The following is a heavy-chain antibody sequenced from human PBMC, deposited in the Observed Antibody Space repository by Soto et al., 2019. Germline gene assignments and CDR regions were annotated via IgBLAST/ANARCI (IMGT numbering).Heavy chain of an antibody. Sequence: QVQLVESGGGLVKPGGSLRLSCAASGFTFSDYYMSWIRQAPGKGLEWVSYISSSGSTIYYADSVKGRFTISRDNAKNSLYLQMTSLRAEDTAVYYCARSKTVGSLWFGGGWFDPWGQGTLVTVSS. D-gene: IGHD3-10*01. CDR1: GFTFSDYY. J-gene: IGHJ5*02. CDR2: ISSSGSTI. CDR3: ARSKTVGSLWFGGGWFDP. V-gene: IGHV3-11*01.